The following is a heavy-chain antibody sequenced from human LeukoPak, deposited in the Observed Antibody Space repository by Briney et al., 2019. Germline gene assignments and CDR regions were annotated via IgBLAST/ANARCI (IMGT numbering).Heavy chain of an antibody. Sequence: SDTLSLTCTVSGGSISSYYWSWIRQPPGKGLEWIGYIYYSGSTNYNPSLKSRVTISVDTSKNQFSLELSSVTAADTAVYYCARHPTSYYDILTGPFDYWGQGTLVTVSS. CDR3: ARHPTSYYDILTGPFDY. CDR2: IYYSGST. CDR1: GGSISSYY. J-gene: IGHJ4*02. D-gene: IGHD3-9*01. V-gene: IGHV4-59*08.